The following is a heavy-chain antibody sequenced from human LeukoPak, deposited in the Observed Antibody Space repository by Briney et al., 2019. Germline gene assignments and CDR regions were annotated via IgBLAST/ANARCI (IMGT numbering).Heavy chain of an antibody. CDR1: GFTFSNYA. CDR2: ISGSGGAT. CDR3: ARAGSYYGSGSYSVGY. V-gene: IGHV3-23*01. D-gene: IGHD3-10*01. J-gene: IGHJ4*02. Sequence: GGSLRLSCAASGFTFSNYAMSWVRQAPGKGLEWVSTISGSGGATYYADSVKGRFTISRDNSKNTLYLQMNSLRAEDTAVYYCARAGSYYGSGSYSVGYWGQGTLVTVSS.